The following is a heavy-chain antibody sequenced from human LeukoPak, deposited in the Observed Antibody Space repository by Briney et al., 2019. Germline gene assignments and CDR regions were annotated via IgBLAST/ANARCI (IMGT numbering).Heavy chain of an antibody. CDR1: GGSISSSGYY. V-gene: IGHV4-61*05. D-gene: IGHD2-21*02. J-gene: IGHJ3*02. Sequence: SETLSLTCTVSGGSISSSGYYWSWIRQPPGKGLEWIGYIYYSGSTNYNPSLKSRVTISVDTSKNQFSLKLSSVTAADTAVYYCASLAYCGGDCYPGGAFDIWGQGTMVTVSS. CDR2: IYYSGST. CDR3: ASLAYCGGDCYPGGAFDI.